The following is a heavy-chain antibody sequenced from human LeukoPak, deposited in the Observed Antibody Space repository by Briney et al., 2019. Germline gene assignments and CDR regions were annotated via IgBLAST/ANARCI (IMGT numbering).Heavy chain of an antibody. Sequence: GRSLRLSCAASGFTFDDYAMHWVRQAPGKGLEWVSGISWNSGSIGYADSVKGRFTISRDNAKNSLYLQMNSLRAEDTALYYCVGSYDYVWGSYRFDYWGQGTLVTVSS. CDR1: GFTFDDYA. J-gene: IGHJ4*02. CDR2: ISWNSGSI. V-gene: IGHV3-9*01. CDR3: VGSYDYVWGSYRFDY. D-gene: IGHD3-16*02.